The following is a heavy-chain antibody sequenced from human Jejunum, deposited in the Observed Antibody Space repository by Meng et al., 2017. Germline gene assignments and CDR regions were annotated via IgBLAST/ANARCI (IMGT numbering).Heavy chain of an antibody. CDR1: GFTFSTYE. D-gene: IGHD3-10*01. Sequence: GGSLRLSCAASGFTFSTYELNWVRQTPGKGLEWISYISVSGDTVFYADSVKGRFTISRDNAKNSLYLQMNSLRAEDTAVYYCARENTLVWGANDALDIWGQGTMVTVSS. CDR2: ISVSGDTV. V-gene: IGHV3-48*03. CDR3: ARENTLVWGANDALDI. J-gene: IGHJ3*02.